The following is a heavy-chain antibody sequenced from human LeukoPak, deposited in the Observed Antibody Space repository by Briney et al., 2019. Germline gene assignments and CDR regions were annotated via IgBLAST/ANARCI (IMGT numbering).Heavy chain of an antibody. V-gene: IGHV3-30*18. J-gene: IGHJ4*02. CDR2: ISYDGSNK. Sequence: PGGSLRLSCAAPGFTFSSYGMHWVRQAPGKGLEWVAVISYDGSNKHYADSVKGRFTISRDNSKNTLYLQMNSLRAEDTAVYYCAKGPRSGSLDYWGQGTLVTVSS. CDR3: AKGPRSGSLDY. D-gene: IGHD3-10*01. CDR1: GFTFSSYG.